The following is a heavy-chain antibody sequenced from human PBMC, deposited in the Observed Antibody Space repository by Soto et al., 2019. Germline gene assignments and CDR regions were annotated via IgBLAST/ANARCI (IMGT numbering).Heavy chain of an antibody. CDR2: IYYSGST. CDR3: ARHDGYSSSWYDYYFDY. J-gene: IGHJ4*02. V-gene: IGHV4-59*08. CDR1: GGSISSYY. Sequence: SETLSLTCTVSGGSISSYYWSWIRQPPGKGLEWIGYIYYSGSTNYNPSLKSRVTISVDTSKNQFSLKLSSVTAADTAVYYCARHDGYSSSWYDYYFDYWGQGTLVTVSS. D-gene: IGHD6-13*01.